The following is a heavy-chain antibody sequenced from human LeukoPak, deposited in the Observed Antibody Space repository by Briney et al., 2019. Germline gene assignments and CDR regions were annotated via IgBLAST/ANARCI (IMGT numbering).Heavy chain of an antibody. D-gene: IGHD6-6*01. CDR1: GYTFTSYG. CDR2: ISAYNGNT. J-gene: IGHJ4*02. V-gene: IGHV1-18*01. Sequence: ASVKVSCKASGYTFTSYGISWVRQAPGQGLEWMGWISAYNGNTNYAQKLQGRLTMTTDTSTSTAYMELRSLRSDDTAVYYCAREGRQLVRFGVLEPRPPFDYWGQGTLVAVSS. CDR3: AREGRQLVRFGVLEPRPPFDY.